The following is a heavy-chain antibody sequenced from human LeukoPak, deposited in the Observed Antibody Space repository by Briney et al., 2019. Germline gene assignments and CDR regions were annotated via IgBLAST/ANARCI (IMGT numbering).Heavy chain of an antibody. Sequence: GESLQISCKGSGYSFTSYWISWVRQMPGKGLEWMGRIDPSDSYTNYSPSFQGHVTISADKSISTAYLQWSSLKASDTAMYYCARRYCSSTSCSGFDPWGQGTLVTVSS. CDR3: ARRYCSSTSCSGFDP. V-gene: IGHV5-10-1*01. J-gene: IGHJ5*02. D-gene: IGHD2-2*01. CDR2: IDPSDSYT. CDR1: GYSFTSYW.